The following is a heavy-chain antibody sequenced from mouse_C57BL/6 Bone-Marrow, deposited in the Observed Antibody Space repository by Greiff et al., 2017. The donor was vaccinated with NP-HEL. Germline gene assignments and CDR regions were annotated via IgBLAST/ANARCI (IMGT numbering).Heavy chain of an antibody. Sequence: QVQLQQSGAELARPGASVKLSCKASGYTFTSYGMSWVKQRPGQGLEWIGEIYPSSGNTYYNEKFKGKATLTADKSSSTAYMELRSLTSEDSAVYVCARVTTVVAYAMDYWGQGTSVTVSS. CDR2: IYPSSGNT. CDR3: ARVTTVVAYAMDY. CDR1: GYTFTSYG. J-gene: IGHJ4*01. D-gene: IGHD1-1*01. V-gene: IGHV1-81*01.